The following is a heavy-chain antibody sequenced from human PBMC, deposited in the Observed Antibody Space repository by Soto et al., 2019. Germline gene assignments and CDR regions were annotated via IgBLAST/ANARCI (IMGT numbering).Heavy chain of an antibody. CDR1: GFIFSNAW. CDR3: TIGSVEGV. D-gene: IGHD2-15*01. Sequence: EEQLVESGGGLVKPGGSLRLSCAASGFIFSNAWMNWVRQAPGKGLEWVGRIKTRTDGGRTDYAAPVKGRFTISRDDSKNTLYLQMNNLKTEDTALYYCTIGSVEGVWGQGTTVTVSS. V-gene: IGHV3-15*07. CDR2: IKTRTDGGRT. J-gene: IGHJ6*02.